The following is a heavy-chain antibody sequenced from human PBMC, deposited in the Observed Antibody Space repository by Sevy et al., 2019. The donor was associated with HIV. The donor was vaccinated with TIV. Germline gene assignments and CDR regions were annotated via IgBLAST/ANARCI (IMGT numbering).Heavy chain of an antibody. J-gene: IGHJ4*02. V-gene: IGHV3-21*03. CDR3: ARDDYSYGALIDY. CDR2: ISSGSSYI. Sequence: GGSLRLSCAASGFTFSYYTMNWVRQAPGKGLEWVSSISSGSSYIFYADSMKGRFTVSRDNAKNSLFLQMNSLRDEDTALYYCARDDYSYGALIDYWGQGTLVTVSS. CDR1: GFTFSYYT. D-gene: IGHD5-18*01.